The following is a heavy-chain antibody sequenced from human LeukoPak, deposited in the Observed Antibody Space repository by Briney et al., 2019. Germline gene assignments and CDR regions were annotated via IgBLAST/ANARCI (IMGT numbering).Heavy chain of an antibody. J-gene: IGHJ4*02. CDR3: ARDLGRVVVPAAVQIDY. D-gene: IGHD2-2*01. CDR2: ISSGGVTT. Sequence: GGSLRLSCTASGFTFSSYGMSWVRQAPGKGLEWVSAISSGGVTTFYADSVEGRFTISRDNSKNSLYLQMNSLRAEDTAVYYCARDLGRVVVPAAVQIDYWGQGTLVTVSS. CDR1: GFTFSSYG. V-gene: IGHV3-23*01.